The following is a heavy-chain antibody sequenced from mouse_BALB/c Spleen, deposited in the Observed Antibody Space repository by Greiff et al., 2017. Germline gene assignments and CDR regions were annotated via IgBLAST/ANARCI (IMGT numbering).Heavy chain of an antibody. CDR2: IDPANGNT. CDR3: ARGYGKRAWFAY. D-gene: IGHD2-10*02. V-gene: IGHV14-3*02. Sequence: EVQLQQSGAELVKPGASVKLSCTASGFNIKDTYMHWVKQRPEQGLEWIGRIDPANGNTKYDPKFQGKATITADTSSNTAYLQLSSLTSEDTAVYYCARGYGKRAWFAYWGQGTLVTVSA. J-gene: IGHJ3*01. CDR1: GFNIKDTY.